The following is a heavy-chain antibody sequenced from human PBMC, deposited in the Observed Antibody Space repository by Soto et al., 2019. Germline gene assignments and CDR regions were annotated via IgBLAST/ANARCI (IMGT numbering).Heavy chain of an antibody. V-gene: IGHV2-26*01. CDR1: GFSLSNARMG. J-gene: IGHJ5*02. CDR3: ARTXXXXGYXSXXSXXXXSWLFDP. CDR2: IFSNDEK. Sequence: QVTLKESGPVLVKPTETLTLTCTVSGFSLSNARMGVSWIRQXPGKALEWXAXIFSNDEKSYSTSLKSRLTISKDTSKSQVVLTMTNXDPVXXXTYXXARTXXXXGYXSXXSXXXXSWLFDPWGQGTLVTVSS. D-gene: IGHD2-15*01.